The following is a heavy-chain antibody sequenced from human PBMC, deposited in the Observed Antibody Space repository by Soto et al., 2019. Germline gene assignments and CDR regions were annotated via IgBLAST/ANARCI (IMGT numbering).Heavy chain of an antibody. J-gene: IGHJ5*02. Sequence: GGSLRLSCAASGFTFSSYGMHWVRQAPGKGLEWVAVISYDGSNKYYADSVKGRFTISRDNSKNTLYLQMNSLRAEDTAVYYCAKDQLWRITMVRGVIDWFDPWGQGTRVTVSS. V-gene: IGHV3-30*18. CDR1: GFTFSSYG. CDR2: ISYDGSNK. D-gene: IGHD3-10*01. CDR3: AKDQLWRITMVRGVIDWFDP.